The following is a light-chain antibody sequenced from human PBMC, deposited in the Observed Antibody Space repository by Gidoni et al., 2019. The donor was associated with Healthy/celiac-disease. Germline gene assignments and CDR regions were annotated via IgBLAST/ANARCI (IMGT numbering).Light chain of an antibody. CDR1: QSVSSY. J-gene: IGKJ5*01. Sequence: EIVLTQSPANLSLSPGERATLSCRASQSVSSYLAWYQQKPGQALRLLIYDASNRATGIPARFSGSGAGTDFTLTSSSLEPEDFAVYYCQQRSNWPLTCGQGTRLEIK. CDR2: DAS. V-gene: IGKV3-11*01. CDR3: QQRSNWPLT.